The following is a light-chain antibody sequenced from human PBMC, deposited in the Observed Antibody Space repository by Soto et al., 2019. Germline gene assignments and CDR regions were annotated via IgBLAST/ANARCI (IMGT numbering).Light chain of an antibody. Sequence: QSALTQPPSASGSPGQSVTISCTGTSKDIGGYEYVSWYRQNPGEAPKVIIYEVTKRPSGVPDRFSGSKSGSTAYLTVSGLQPDDEGDYYCSSYADFRTVVFGGGTKLTVL. CDR1: SKDIGGYEY. CDR2: EVT. J-gene: IGLJ2*01. V-gene: IGLV2-8*01. CDR3: SSYADFRTVV.